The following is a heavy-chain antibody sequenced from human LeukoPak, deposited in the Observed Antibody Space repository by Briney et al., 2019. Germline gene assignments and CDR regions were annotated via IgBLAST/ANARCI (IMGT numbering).Heavy chain of an antibody. CDR1: GYTLTSYG. J-gene: IGHJ4*02. V-gene: IGHV1-18*01. CDR3: ARPGVVRGVIPYYFDY. Sequence: ASVKVSCKASGYTLTSYGISWVRQAPGQGLEWMGWISAYNGNTNYAQKLQGRVTMTTDTSTSTAYMELRSLRSDDTAVYYCARPGVVRGVIPYYFDYWGQGTLVTVSS. CDR2: ISAYNGNT. D-gene: IGHD3-10*02.